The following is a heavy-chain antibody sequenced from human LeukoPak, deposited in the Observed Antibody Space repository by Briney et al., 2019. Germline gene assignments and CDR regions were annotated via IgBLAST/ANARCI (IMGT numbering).Heavy chain of an antibody. CDR1: GDSINNYY. CDR3: ARFAVASGAAD. D-gene: IGHD6-13*01. V-gene: IGHV4-59*08. CDR2: THYSGST. Sequence: SETPSLTCTVSGDSINNYYWSWIRQAPGKGLEYIGYTHYSGSTNYNPSLKSRVTISIDTSKSQFSLKLTSVTAADTAVYYCARFAVASGAADWGQGNLVTVSS. J-gene: IGHJ4*02.